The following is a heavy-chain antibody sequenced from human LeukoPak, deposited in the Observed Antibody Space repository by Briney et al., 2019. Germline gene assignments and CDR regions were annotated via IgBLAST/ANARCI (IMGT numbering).Heavy chain of an antibody. Sequence: SETLSLTCTVSGGSLTSYYWSWIRQPPGKGLEWIGCIYYTGTTNYNPSLKSRVTISVDTSKNQFSLKLNSVTAADTAVYYCARFGSLREPILDYWGQGTLVTASS. V-gene: IGHV4-59*01. CDR1: GGSLTSYY. CDR2: IYYTGTT. J-gene: IGHJ4*02. D-gene: IGHD3-16*01. CDR3: ARFGSLREPILDY.